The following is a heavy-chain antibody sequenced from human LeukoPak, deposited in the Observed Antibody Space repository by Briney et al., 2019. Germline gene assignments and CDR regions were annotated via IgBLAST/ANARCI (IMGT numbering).Heavy chain of an antibody. Sequence: PSETLSLTCGVSGGSVSGTNWWRWVRQPPGQGLEWIGEISLAGQTNYNPSLNGRVTMSLDKSSNQLSLHLTSVTAADTATYFCSRESGPFCPFGYWGQGTLVIVSS. CDR2: ISLAGQT. J-gene: IGHJ4*02. D-gene: IGHD1-26*01. CDR1: GGSVSGTNW. V-gene: IGHV4/OR15-8*02. CDR3: SRESGPFCPFGY.